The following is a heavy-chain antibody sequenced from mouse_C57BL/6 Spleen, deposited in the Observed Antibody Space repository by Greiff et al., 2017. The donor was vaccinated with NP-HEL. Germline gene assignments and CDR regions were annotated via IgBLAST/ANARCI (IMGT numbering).Heavy chain of an antibody. CDR1: GYTFTSYW. Sequence: VQLQQPGAELVKPGASVKLSCKASGYTFTSYWMHWVKQRPGQGLEWIGMIHPNSGSTNYNEKFKSKATLTVDKSSSTAYMQRSSLTSEDSAVYYCARSTTVVATDFDVWGTGTTVTVSS. D-gene: IGHD1-1*01. J-gene: IGHJ1*03. V-gene: IGHV1-64*01. CDR2: IHPNSGST. CDR3: ARSTTVVATDFDV.